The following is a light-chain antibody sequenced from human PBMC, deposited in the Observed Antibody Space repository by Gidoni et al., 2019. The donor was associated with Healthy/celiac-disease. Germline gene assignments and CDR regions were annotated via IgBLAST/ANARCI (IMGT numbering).Light chain of an antibody. CDR2: LNSDGSP. CDR3: QTWGTGGVV. CDR1: SGHSSYA. V-gene: IGLV4-69*01. Sequence: QLVLTQSPSASASLGASVKLTCTLSSGHSSYAIAWHQQQPEKGPRYLMKLNSDGSPSKGDGIPDRFSGSSSGAERYLTISSLQSEDEADYYCQTWGTGGVVFGGGTKLTVL. J-gene: IGLJ2*01.